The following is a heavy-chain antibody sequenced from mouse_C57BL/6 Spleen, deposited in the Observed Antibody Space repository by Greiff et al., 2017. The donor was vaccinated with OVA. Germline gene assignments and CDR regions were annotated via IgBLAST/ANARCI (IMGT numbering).Heavy chain of an antibody. J-gene: IGHJ4*01. Sequence: EVQLVESGGGLVKPGGSLKLSCAASGFTFSDYGMHWVRQAPEKGLEWVAYISSGSSTIYYADKVKGRFTISRDNAKKTLFLQMTSLRSEDTCMYYCARSDGYFMDYWGQGTSVTVSS. CDR2: ISSGSSTI. D-gene: IGHD2-3*01. CDR3: ARSDGYFMDY. V-gene: IGHV5-17*01. CDR1: GFTFSDYG.